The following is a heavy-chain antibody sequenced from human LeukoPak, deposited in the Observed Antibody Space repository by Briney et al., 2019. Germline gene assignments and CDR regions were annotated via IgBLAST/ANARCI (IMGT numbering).Heavy chain of an antibody. CDR2: IHYSGST. Sequence: WESLTLSCAVSGASISPYYWTWIRQPPGKGLEWIGYIHYSGSTRYNASLKSRVTISVDTSKNQLSLKMSSLTAADTAVYYCAREIRWDYEGEFDYWGQGTLVTVSS. D-gene: IGHD1-7*01. CDR1: GASISPYY. J-gene: IGHJ4*02. CDR3: AREIRWDYEGEFDY. V-gene: IGHV4-59*01.